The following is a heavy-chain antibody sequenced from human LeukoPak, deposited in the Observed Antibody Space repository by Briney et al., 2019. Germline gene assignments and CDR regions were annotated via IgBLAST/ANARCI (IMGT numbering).Heavy chain of an antibody. CDR1: GFTFSSYA. CDR2: LSGSGGNT. D-gene: IGHD3-22*01. CDR3: AKGSYYYDSADYFDY. V-gene: IGHV3-23*01. Sequence: GALRLSCAASGFTFSSYAMSWVRQPPGKGVEGVSTLSGSGGNTYYADSVKGRVTISRDNSKNTLYLQMNSLRAEDTAVYHCAKGSYYYDSADYFDYWGQGTLVTVSS. J-gene: IGHJ4*02.